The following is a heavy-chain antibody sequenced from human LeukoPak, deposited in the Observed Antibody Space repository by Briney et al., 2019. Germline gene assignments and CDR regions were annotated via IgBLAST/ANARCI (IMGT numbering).Heavy chain of an antibody. CDR3: AGRRRDGYSTPDY. CDR1: GGSISSYY. Sequence: SETLSLTCTVSGGSISSYYWSWIRQPPGKGLEWIGEINHSGSTNYNPSLKSRVTISVDTSKNQFSLKLSSVTAADTAVYYCAGRRRDGYSTPDYWGQGTLVTVSS. V-gene: IGHV4-34*01. CDR2: INHSGST. J-gene: IGHJ4*02. D-gene: IGHD2-15*01.